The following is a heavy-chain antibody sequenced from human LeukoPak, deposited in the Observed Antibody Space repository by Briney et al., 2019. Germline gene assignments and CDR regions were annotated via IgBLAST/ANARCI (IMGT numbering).Heavy chain of an antibody. J-gene: IGHJ6*03. CDR1: GFTFSSYW. Sequence: GGSLRLSCAASGFTFSSYWMSWVRQAPGKGLEWVANIKQDGSEKYYVDSVKGRFTISRDNAKNSLYLQMNSLRAEDTAVYYCARDTVGATTDYYYNYYMDVWGKGTTVTVSS. D-gene: IGHD1-26*01. V-gene: IGHV3-7*01. CDR3: ARDTVGATTDYYYNYYMDV. CDR2: IKQDGSEK.